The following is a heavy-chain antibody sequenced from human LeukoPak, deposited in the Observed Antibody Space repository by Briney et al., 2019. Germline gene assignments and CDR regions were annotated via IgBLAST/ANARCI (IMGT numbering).Heavy chain of an antibody. CDR1: GYTFTSYD. CDR2: MNPNSGNT. D-gene: IGHD5-12*01. V-gene: IGHV1-8*01. J-gene: IGHJ6*02. CDR3: ARFDGQGWLRYYYYYYGMDV. Sequence: ASVKVSCKASGYTFTSYDINWVRQATGQGLEWMGWMNPNSGNTGYAQKFQGRVTMTRNTSISTAYMELSSLRSEDTAVYYCARFDGQGWLRYYYYYYGMDVWGQGTTVTVSS.